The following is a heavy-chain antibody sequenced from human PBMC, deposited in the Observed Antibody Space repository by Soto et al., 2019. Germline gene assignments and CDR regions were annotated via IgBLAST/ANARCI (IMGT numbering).Heavy chain of an antibody. CDR1: GFTFSNYA. CDR2: IRSSDGSA. CDR3: ARGKRDYDYGTPDY. Sequence: VQLLESGGGLVQPGGSLRLSCATSGFTFSNYAMSWVRQTPGKGLEWVSGIRSSDGSAFYADSVRGRFTISRDNSKNTLYLEMNSLRAEDTALYYCARGKRDYDYGTPDYWGQGILVTVSS. V-gene: IGHV3-23*01. J-gene: IGHJ4*02. D-gene: IGHD5-12*01.